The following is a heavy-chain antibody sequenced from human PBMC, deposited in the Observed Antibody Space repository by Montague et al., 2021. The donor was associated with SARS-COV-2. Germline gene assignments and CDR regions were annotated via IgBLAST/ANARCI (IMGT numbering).Heavy chain of an antibody. CDR3: ARSYGDYRDSYFDY. V-gene: IGHV2-70*01. Sequence: VKPTQTLTLTCTFSGFSLNTSGMCVSWIRQPPGKALEWLALIDWDEDQYYSTSLKTRLTISKDTSKNQVVLTMTNMDPIDTARYYCARSYGDYRDSYFDYWGQGTLVTVSS. D-gene: IGHD4-17*01. J-gene: IGHJ4*02. CDR2: IDWDEDQ. CDR1: GFSLNTSGMC.